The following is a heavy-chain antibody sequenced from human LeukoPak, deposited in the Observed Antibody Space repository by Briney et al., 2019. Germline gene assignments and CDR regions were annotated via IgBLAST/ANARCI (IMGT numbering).Heavy chain of an antibody. CDR3: ARGLIRNCGGDCYSGGFDY. CDR2: INHSGST. V-gene: IGHV4-34*01. CDR1: GGSFSGYY. J-gene: IGHJ4*02. Sequence: SETLSLTCAVYGGSFSGYYWSWVRQPPGQGLAWMGEINHSGSTNYNPSLKSRVTISVDTSKNQFSLKLSSVTAADTAVYYCARGLIRNCGGDCYSGGFDYWGQGTLVTVSS. D-gene: IGHD2-21*02.